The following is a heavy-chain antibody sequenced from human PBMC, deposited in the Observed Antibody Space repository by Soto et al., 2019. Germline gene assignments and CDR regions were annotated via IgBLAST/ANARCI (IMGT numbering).Heavy chain of an antibody. Sequence: EVQLLESGGGLVQPGGSLRLSCAASGFTFSSYAMKWVRQAPGKGLEWVSLISESGTHTYYADSVKGRFTISRDNSGNTLFLQMYSLRAEDTAVYYCARYIPGVRYYGMDVWGQGTTVTVSS. CDR3: ARYIPGVRYYGMDV. CDR2: ISESGTHT. CDR1: GFTFSSYA. V-gene: IGHV3-23*01. D-gene: IGHD2-2*01. J-gene: IGHJ6*02.